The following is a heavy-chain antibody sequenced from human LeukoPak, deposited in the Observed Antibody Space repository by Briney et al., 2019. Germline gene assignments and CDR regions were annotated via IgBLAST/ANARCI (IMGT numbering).Heavy chain of an antibody. D-gene: IGHD5-12*01. J-gene: IGHJ4*02. V-gene: IGHV3-30*02. CDR1: GFIFSSYD. CDR3: TKTGDSGSFSDY. CDR2: MRYDGITK. Sequence: GGPLILSCAASGFIFSSYDMHWVRQAPGKGLEWVALMRYDGITKYYADSVKGRFTVSRDNSKKTLYVQMNSLRDDDTAIYYCTKTGDSGSFSDYWGQGTLVTVSS.